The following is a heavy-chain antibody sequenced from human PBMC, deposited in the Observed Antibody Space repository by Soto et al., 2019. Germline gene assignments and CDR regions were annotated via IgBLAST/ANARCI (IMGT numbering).Heavy chain of an antibody. D-gene: IGHD6-19*01. CDR1: GDSISSSNYF. CDR3: ARRYGWLYFDY. V-gene: IGHV4-39*01. J-gene: IGHJ4*02. CDR2: IFYSGST. Sequence: SETLSLTCTVSGDSISSSNYFWGWIRQPPGKGLEWIGTIFYSGSTYYNPSLKSRVTISVDTSNNQFSLRLISVTAADTALYYCARRYGWLYFDYWGQGSLVTVSS.